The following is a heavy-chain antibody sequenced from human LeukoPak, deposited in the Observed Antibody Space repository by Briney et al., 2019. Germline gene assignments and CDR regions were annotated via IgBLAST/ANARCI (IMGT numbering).Heavy chain of an antibody. Sequence: ASVKVSCEVSIFLFTGQFIHWVRQAPGQGLEWMGWVNPKSGGTNSAPKFRGRFTMTVDTSITTIYMELGSLRSEDTAVYYCVRADDTLAYGVGYYRDVGGTGTTVTVTS. CDR1: IFLFTGQF. V-gene: IGHV1-2*02. CDR2: VNPKSGGT. D-gene: IGHD3-16*01. J-gene: IGHJ6*03. CDR3: VRADDTLAYGVGYYRDV.